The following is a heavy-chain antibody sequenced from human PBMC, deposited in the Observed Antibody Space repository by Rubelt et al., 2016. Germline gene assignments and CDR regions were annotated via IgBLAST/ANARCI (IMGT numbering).Heavy chain of an antibody. CDR1: YA. Sequence: YAMSWVRQAPGKGLECVSGISGGGGTTYYADSVKGRFTISRDNAKNSLYLQMNSLRAEDTAVYYCAKDLPSGRVGFWGQGTLVTVSS. J-gene: IGHJ4*02. D-gene: IGHD1-26*01. V-gene: IGHV3-23*01. CDR3: AKDLPSGRVGF. CDR2: ISGGGGTT.